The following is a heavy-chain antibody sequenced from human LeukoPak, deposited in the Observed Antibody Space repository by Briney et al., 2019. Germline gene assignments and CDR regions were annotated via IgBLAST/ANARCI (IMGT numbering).Heavy chain of an antibody. D-gene: IGHD3-22*01. V-gene: IGHV1-8*02. CDR3: ARRWLLIGYALPPYGMDV. CDR2: MNPNSGIT. CDR1: GYTFTSYG. Sequence: GASVKVSCKASGYTFTSYGLSWVRQATGQGLEWMGWMNPNSGITGYAQKFQGRVTMTRNTSISTAYMELSSLRSEDTAAYYCARRWLLIGYALPPYGMDVWGQGTTVTVSS. J-gene: IGHJ6*02.